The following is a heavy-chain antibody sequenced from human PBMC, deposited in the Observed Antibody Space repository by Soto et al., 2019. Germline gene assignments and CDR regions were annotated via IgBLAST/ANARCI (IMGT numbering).Heavy chain of an antibody. CDR1: GGSISSYY. CDR3: ARERWGGYCTNGVCYSWYFDL. D-gene: IGHD2-8*01. J-gene: IGHJ2*01. Sequence: SETLSLTCTVSGGSISSYYWSWIRQPPGKGLEWIGYIYYSGSTNYSPSLKSRVTISVDTSKNQFSLKLSSVTAADTAVYYCARERWGGYCTNGVCYSWYFDLWGRGTLVTVSS. CDR2: IYYSGST. V-gene: IGHV4-59*01.